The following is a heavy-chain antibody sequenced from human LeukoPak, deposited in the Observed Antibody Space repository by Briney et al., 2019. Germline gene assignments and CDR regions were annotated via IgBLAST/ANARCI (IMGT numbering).Heavy chain of an antibody. J-gene: IGHJ6*03. V-gene: IGHV3-21*01. CDR1: GFYFSGYS. CDR3: ARVEATTGRNYHYYYMDV. Sequence: PGGSLGLSCGASGFYFSGYSMNWVRQAPGKGLEWVASINTISTYMYYGDSVKGRFTISRDNAKNSLHLQMDSLRVEDTAVYFCARVEATTGRNYHYYYMDVWGKGTTVTVSS. D-gene: IGHD1-1*01. CDR2: INTISTYM.